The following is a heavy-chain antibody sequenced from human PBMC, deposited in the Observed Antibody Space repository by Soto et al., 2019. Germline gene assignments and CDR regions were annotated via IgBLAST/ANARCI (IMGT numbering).Heavy chain of an antibody. J-gene: IGHJ6*02. CDR3: ARDRVGATTLDYYYYGMDV. CDR2: ISSSSSTI. D-gene: IGHD1-26*01. CDR1: GFTFSRYS. V-gene: IGHV3-48*02. Sequence: GSLRLSCAASGFTFSRYSMNWVRQSPGKGLEWVSYISSSSSTIYYADSVKGRFTISRDNAKNSLYLQMNSLRDEDTAVYYCARDRVGATTLDYYYYGMDVWGQGTRVTVSS.